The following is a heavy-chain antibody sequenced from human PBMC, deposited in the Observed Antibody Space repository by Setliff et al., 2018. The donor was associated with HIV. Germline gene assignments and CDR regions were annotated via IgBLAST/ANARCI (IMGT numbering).Heavy chain of an antibody. CDR3: ARVSYTYWYSIPRNCYYHTDV. D-gene: IGHD2-8*02. Sequence: SETLSLTCAVHGGSFSDYYWSWIRQPPGKGLEWIGEITHSGRSNYSPSLRSRVTTSMDTSKNQFSLKLSSVTAADTAVYYCARVSYTYWYSIPRNCYYHTDVWGTGTTVTVSS. V-gene: IGHV4-34*01. J-gene: IGHJ6*03. CDR2: ITHSGRS. CDR1: GGSFSDYY.